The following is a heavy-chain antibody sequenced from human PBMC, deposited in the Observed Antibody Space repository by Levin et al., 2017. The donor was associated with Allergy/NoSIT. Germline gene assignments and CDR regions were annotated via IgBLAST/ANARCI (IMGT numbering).Heavy chain of an antibody. V-gene: IGHV3-43*01. CDR3: AKDLYNWNYGGGDY. D-gene: IGHD1-7*01. Sequence: GGSLRLSCAASGFTFDDYTMHWVRQAPGKGLEWVSLISWDGGSTYYADSVKGRFTISRDNSKNSLYLQMNSLRTEDTALYYCAKDLYNWNYGGGDYWGQGTLVTVSS. CDR1: GFTFDDYT. CDR2: ISWDGGST. J-gene: IGHJ4*02.